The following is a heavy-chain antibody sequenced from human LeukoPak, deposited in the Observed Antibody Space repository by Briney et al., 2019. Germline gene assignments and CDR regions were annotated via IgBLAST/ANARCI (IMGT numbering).Heavy chain of an antibody. CDR1: GFTYSSYW. V-gene: IGHV3-74*01. D-gene: IGHD4-17*01. Sequence: PGGSLRLSCAASGFTYSSYWMHRVRQAPGKGLVWVARIKGDGSYTFYADSVKGRFTISRDNAKNTLYLQMNSLRAEDTAVYYCASQGDYAYGDYNWGQGTLVTVSS. CDR3: ASQGDYAYGDYN. J-gene: IGHJ4*02. CDR2: IKGDGSYT.